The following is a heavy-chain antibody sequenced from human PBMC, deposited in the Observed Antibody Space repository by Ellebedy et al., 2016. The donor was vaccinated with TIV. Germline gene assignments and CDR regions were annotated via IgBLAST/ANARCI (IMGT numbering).Heavy chain of an antibody. V-gene: IGHV4-34*01. Sequence: SETLSLXXAVYGGSFSGYYWSWIRQPPGKGLEWIGEINHSGSTNYNPSLKSRVTISVDTSKNQFSLKLSSVTAADTAVYYCARDHPGYSYGFPRNDAFDIWGQGTMVTVSS. CDR2: INHSGST. CDR1: GGSFSGYY. CDR3: ARDHPGYSYGFPRNDAFDI. J-gene: IGHJ3*02. D-gene: IGHD5-18*01.